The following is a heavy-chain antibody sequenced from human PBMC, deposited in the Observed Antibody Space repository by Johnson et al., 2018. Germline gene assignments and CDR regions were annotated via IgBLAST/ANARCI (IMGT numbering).Heavy chain of an antibody. Sequence: VQLQESGPGLVKPSQTLSLTCTVSGGSISSGDYYWSWIRQPPGKGLEWIGYIYYSGSTYYNPSLKSRVTISLDTSKNQFSLKLSSVTAADTAVYYCARGDPKSWAFDIWGQGTMVTVSS. CDR2: IYYSGST. CDR1: GGSISSGDYY. V-gene: IGHV4-30-4*01. J-gene: IGHJ3*02. CDR3: ARGDPKSWAFDI.